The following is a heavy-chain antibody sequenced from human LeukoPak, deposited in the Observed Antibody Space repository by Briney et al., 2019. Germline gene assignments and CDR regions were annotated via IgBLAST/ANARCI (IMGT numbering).Heavy chain of an antibody. CDR3: AREGRVSGYDFDR. J-gene: IGHJ4*02. Sequence: GGSLRLSCAASGFTFSSYWLHWVRQASGKGLVWVSRINSDGSSITYADSVKGRFTISRDNAKNTLYLQMNSLRVEDTAVYYCAREGRVSGYDFDRWGQGTLVTVSS. D-gene: IGHD5-12*01. CDR1: GFTFSSYW. CDR2: INSDGSSI. V-gene: IGHV3-74*03.